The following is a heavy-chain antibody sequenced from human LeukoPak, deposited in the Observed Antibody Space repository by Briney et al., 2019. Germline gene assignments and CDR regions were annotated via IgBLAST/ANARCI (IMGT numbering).Heavy chain of an antibody. D-gene: IGHD3-3*01. CDR1: GFTFSTSA. V-gene: IGHV3-23*01. CDR2: ISGSGAT. CDR3: ARTYDFWSGDDY. Sequence: GGSLRLSCAASGFTFSTSAMTWVRQAPGKGLEWVSGISGSGATDYADSVKGRFTISRDNAKNSLYLQMNSLRAEDTAVYYCARTYDFWSGDDYWGQGTLVTVSS. J-gene: IGHJ4*02.